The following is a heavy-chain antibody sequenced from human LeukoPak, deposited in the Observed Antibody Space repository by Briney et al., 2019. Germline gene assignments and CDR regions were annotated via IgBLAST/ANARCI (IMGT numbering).Heavy chain of an antibody. Sequence: RASVKVSCKVSRYTLTELSMHWVRQAPGIGLEWMGGFDPEDGETIYAQKFQGRVTMTEDTSTDTAYMELNSLRSEDTALYYCATYSGYALHDAFDIWGQGTMVTVSS. D-gene: IGHD5-12*01. CDR1: RYTLTELS. J-gene: IGHJ3*02. CDR2: FDPEDGET. V-gene: IGHV1-24*01. CDR3: ATYSGYALHDAFDI.